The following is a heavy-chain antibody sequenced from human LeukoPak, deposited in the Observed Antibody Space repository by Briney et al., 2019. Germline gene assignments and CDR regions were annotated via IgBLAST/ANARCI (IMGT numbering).Heavy chain of an antibody. Sequence: GGSLRLSCAASGFTVSSNYMSWVRQAPGKGLEWVSVIYSGGSTYYADSVKGRFTISRDNSKNTLYLQMNSLRAEDTAVYYCAKDLFSLVRDYFDYWGQGTLVTVSS. D-gene: IGHD6-6*01. CDR3: AKDLFSLVRDYFDY. J-gene: IGHJ4*02. CDR2: IYSGGST. CDR1: GFTVSSNY. V-gene: IGHV3-53*01.